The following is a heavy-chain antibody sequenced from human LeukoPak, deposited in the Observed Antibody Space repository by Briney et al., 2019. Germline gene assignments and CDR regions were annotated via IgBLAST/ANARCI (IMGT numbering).Heavy chain of an antibody. Sequence: GGCLRLSCEASGYSVSRYCMMWVTHTPGRGLGWVASIVGSGDCTFYADSVRCRFAVSRDNSNSNLRLHLSSLRVDDTAVYFCAKGAGAGSVDWSDPWGQGTLVTVST. CDR2: IVGSGDCT. CDR1: GYSVSRYC. J-gene: IGHJ5*02. CDR3: AKGAGAGSVDWSDP. V-gene: IGHV3-23*01. D-gene: IGHD6-13*01.